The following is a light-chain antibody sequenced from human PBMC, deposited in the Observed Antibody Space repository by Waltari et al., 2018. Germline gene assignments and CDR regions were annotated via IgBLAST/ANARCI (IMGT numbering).Light chain of an antibody. V-gene: IGLV2-23*02. CDR3: CSYAGSVV. CDR1: SSDIGSYNV. CDR2: EVI. Sequence: QSALTQPASVSGSPGQSITISCTGSSSDIGSYNVVSWYQHHPGKAPKLWIYEVIKRPSGVSNRFSGSKSGNTASLTISGLQAEDEADYYCCSYAGSVVFGGGTKLTVL. J-gene: IGLJ2*01.